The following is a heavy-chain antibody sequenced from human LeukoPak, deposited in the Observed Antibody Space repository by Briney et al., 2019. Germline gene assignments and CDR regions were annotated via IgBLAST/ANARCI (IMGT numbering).Heavy chain of an antibody. D-gene: IGHD3-22*01. CDR1: GYTFTSYD. J-gene: IGHJ4*02. V-gene: IGHV1-8*03. Sequence: ASVTVSCKASGYTFTSYDINWVRQATGQGLEWMGWMNPNSGNTGYAQKFQGRVTITRNTSISTAYMELSSLRSDDTAVYYCARGLQRYYDSSGYYYYFDYWGQGTLVTVSS. CDR2: MNPNSGNT. CDR3: ARGLQRYYDSSGYYYYFDY.